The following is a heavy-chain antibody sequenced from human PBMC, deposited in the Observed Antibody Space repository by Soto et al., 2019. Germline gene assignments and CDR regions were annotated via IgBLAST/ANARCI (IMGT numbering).Heavy chain of an antibody. CDR1: GGSISSYY. D-gene: IGHD6-13*01. CDR3: ARAGRGGIAAAATVNWFDP. V-gene: IGHV4-59*01. CDR2: IYYSGST. J-gene: IGHJ5*02. Sequence: PSETLSLTCTVSGGSISSYYWSWIRQPPGKGLEWIGYIYYSGSTNYNPSLKSRVTISVDTSKNQFSLKLSSVTAADTAVYYCARAGRGGIAAAATVNWFDPWGQGTLVTVSS.